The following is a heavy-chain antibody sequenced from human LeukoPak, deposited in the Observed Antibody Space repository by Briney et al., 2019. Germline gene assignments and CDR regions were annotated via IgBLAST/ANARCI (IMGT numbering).Heavy chain of an antibody. CDR1: GGSFSGYY. V-gene: IGHV4-34*10. J-gene: IGHJ4*02. CDR2: INHSGST. Sequence: SETLSLTCAVYGGSFSGYYWSWIRQPPGKGLEWIGEINHSGSTNYNPSLKSRVTMTTDTSTSTVYMEVRSLRSDDTAVYYCARDLPRIAVAASGHWGQGTLVTVSS. CDR3: ARDLPRIAVAASGH. D-gene: IGHD6-19*01.